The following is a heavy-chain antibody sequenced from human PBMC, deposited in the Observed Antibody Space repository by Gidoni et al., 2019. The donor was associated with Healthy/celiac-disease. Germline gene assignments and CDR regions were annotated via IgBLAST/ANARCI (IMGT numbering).Heavy chain of an antibody. CDR3: ARRHKVRITIFGIGMDV. CDR1: GGSISSSSYY. Sequence: QLQLQESGPGLVKPSENLSRTCTVYGGSISSSSYYWGWIRQPPGKGLEWIGSIYYSGSTYYNPSLKSRVTISVDTSKNQFSLKLSSVTAADTAEYYCARRHKVRITIFGIGMDVWGQGTTVTVSS. D-gene: IGHD3-3*01. J-gene: IGHJ6*02. V-gene: IGHV4-39*01. CDR2: IYYSGST.